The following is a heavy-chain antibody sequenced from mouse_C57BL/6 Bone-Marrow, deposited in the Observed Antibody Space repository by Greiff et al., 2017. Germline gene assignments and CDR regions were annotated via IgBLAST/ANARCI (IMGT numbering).Heavy chain of an antibody. CDR1: GYTFTDYY. J-gene: IGHJ3*01. Sequence: EVQLQQSGPELVKPGASVKISCKASGYTFTDYYMNWVKQSHGKSLEWIGDINPNNGGTSYNQKFKGKATLTVDKSSSTAYMERRSLTSEDSAVYYCARPDWFAYWGQGTLVTVSA. CDR3: ARPDWFAY. CDR2: INPNNGGT. V-gene: IGHV1-26*01.